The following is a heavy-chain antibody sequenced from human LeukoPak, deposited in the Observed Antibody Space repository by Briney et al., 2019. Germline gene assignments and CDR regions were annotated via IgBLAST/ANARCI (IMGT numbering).Heavy chain of an antibody. D-gene: IGHD7-27*01. CDR2: MSPNSGDT. V-gene: IGHV1-8*02. CDR3: VRTPPNWGFDY. CDR1: GYTFTTHD. Sequence: GASVMVSCKASGYTFTTHDINWVRQATGQGLEWLGWMSPNSGDTGYAQKFQGRVTMTSDSSISTAYMELSSLRSEDTAIYYCVRTPPNWGFDYWGQGTLVTVSS. J-gene: IGHJ4*02.